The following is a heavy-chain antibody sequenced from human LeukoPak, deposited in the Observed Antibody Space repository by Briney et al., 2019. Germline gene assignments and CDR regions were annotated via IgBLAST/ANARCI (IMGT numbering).Heavy chain of an antibody. J-gene: IGHJ5*02. CDR1: GFTFSSYW. V-gene: IGHV3-7*01. Sequence: PGGSLRLSCAASGFTFSSYWMSWVRQAPGKGLEWVANIKQDGSEKNYVDSVKGRFTISRDNAKNSLYLHMNSLRAEDTAVYYCARESWSGYSLFDPWGQGTLVTVSS. CDR3: ARESWSGYSLFDP. D-gene: IGHD5-18*01. CDR2: IKQDGSEK.